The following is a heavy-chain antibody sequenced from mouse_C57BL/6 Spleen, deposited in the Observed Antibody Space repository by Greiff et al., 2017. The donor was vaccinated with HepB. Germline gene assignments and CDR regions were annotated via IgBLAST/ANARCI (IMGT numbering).Heavy chain of an antibody. CDR1: GFNIKDDY. V-gene: IGHV14-4*01. J-gene: IGHJ4*01. CDR2: IDPENGDT. Sequence: EVQLQQSGAELVRPGASVKLSCTASGFNIKDDYMHWVKQRPEQGLEWIGWIDPENGDTEYASKFQGKATITADISSNTAYLQLSSLTSEDTAVYYCTTQLQAYAMDYWGKGTSVTVSS. D-gene: IGHD3-1*01. CDR3: TTQLQAYAMDY.